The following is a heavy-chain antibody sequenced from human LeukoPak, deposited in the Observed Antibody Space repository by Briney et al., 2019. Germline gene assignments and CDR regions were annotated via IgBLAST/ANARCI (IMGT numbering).Heavy chain of an antibody. CDR1: GYTFRDFG. CDR2: ITTYNGNT. Sequence: ASVKVTCKASGYTFRDFGISWVRQAPGQGLEWMGWITTYNGNTNYIQKLQGRVTMTTDTSTSTAYMELRSLRSDDTAVYYCARGPYYDSWSGAGYWGQGTLVTVSS. V-gene: IGHV1-18*01. J-gene: IGHJ4*02. D-gene: IGHD3-3*01. CDR3: ARGPYYDSWSGAGY.